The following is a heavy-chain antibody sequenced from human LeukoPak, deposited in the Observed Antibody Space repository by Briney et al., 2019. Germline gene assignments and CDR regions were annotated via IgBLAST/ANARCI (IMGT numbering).Heavy chain of an antibody. J-gene: IGHJ4*02. Sequence: GASVKVSCKASGYTFTGYSMHWVRRAPGQGLEWMGWINPNSGGTNYAQKFQGRVTMTRDTSISTAYMELSRLRSDDTAVYYCAREGEHQASLDYWGQGTLVTVSS. D-gene: IGHD1/OR15-1a*01. CDR1: GYTFTGYS. CDR2: INPNSGGT. V-gene: IGHV1-2*02. CDR3: AREGEHQASLDY.